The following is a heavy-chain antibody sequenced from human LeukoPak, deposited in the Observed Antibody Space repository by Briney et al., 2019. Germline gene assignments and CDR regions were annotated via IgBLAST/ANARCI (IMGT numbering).Heavy chain of an antibody. Sequence: ASVKVSCKASGYTFTGYYMHWVRQAPGQGLEWMGWINPNSGGTNYAQKFQGRVTMTRDTSISTAYMELSRLRSDGTAVYYCARDRAPRGAGFDPWGQGTLVTVSS. J-gene: IGHJ5*02. CDR1: GYTFTGYY. CDR2: INPNSGGT. CDR3: ARDRAPRGAGFDP. V-gene: IGHV1-2*02. D-gene: IGHD1-26*01.